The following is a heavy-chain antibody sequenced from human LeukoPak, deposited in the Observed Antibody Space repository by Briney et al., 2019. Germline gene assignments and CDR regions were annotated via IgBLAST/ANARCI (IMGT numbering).Heavy chain of an antibody. CDR2: ITGGAENT. D-gene: IGHD1-26*01. CDR1: GFTFSGHA. Sequence: PWESLRLSCAASGFTFSGHAMSWVRQAPGKGLNWLSTITGGAENTYYAGSVKGRFTISRDNSKNTVYLQMDSLRVEDTAVYYCAKVLSGSQDYWGQGTLVTVFS. J-gene: IGHJ4*02. CDR3: AKVLSGSQDY. V-gene: IGHV3-23*01.